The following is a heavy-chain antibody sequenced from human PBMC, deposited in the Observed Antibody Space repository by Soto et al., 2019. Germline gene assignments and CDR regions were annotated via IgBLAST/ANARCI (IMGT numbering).Heavy chain of an antibody. CDR3: AGYYYYNYMDV. CDR1: GFTFSSYW. CDR2: IKQDGSEK. V-gene: IGHV3-7*01. J-gene: IGHJ6*03. Sequence: GGSLRLSCAASGFTFSSYWMSWVRQAPGKGLEWVANIKQDGSEKYYVDSVKGRFTISRDNAKNSLYLQMNSLRAEDTAVYYCAGYYYYNYMDVWGKGTTVTVSS.